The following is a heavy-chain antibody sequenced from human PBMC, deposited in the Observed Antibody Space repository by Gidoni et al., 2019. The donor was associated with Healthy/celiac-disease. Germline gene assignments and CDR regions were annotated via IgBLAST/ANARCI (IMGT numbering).Heavy chain of an antibody. CDR2: IYYSGST. J-gene: IGHJ4*02. CDR1: GGSISSSSYD. V-gene: IGHV4-39*01. Sequence: QRQLQESGPGLVKTSETLSRTGTVSGGSISSSSYDWGWIRQPPGKGLEWIGSIYYSGSTYYNPSLTRRVTISVDTSKNQFSLKLSSVTAADTAVYYCARWPGYCSSTSCYTQWGGDYWGQGTLVTVSS. CDR3: ARWPGYCSSTSCYTQWGGDY. D-gene: IGHD2-2*02.